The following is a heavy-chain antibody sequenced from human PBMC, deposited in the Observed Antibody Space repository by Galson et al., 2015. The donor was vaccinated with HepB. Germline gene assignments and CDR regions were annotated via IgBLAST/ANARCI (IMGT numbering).Heavy chain of an antibody. D-gene: IGHD2-2*02. J-gene: IGHJ5*02. Sequence: CKASGYTFTSYYMHWVRQAPGQGLEWMGIINPSGGSTSYAQKFQGRVTMTRDTSTSTVYMELSSLRSEDTAVYYCARDLGVYCSSTSCYTGWFDPWGQGTLVTVSS. CDR3: ARDLGVYCSSTSCYTGWFDP. V-gene: IGHV1-46*01. CDR2: INPSGGST. CDR1: GYTFTSYY.